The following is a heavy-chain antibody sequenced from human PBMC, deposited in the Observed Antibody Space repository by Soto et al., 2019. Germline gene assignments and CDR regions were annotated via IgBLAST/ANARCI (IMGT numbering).Heavy chain of an antibody. D-gene: IGHD2-2*01. J-gene: IGHJ6*03. V-gene: IGHV1-8*01. CDR2: MNPNSGNT. Sequence: GASVKVSCKASGYTFTSCDINWVRQATGQGLEWMGWMNPNSGNTGYAQKFQGRVTMTRNTSISTAYMELSSLRSEDTAVYYCARVVPGLANYYYYMDVWGKGTTVTVSS. CDR3: ARVVPGLANYYYYMDV. CDR1: GYTFTSCD.